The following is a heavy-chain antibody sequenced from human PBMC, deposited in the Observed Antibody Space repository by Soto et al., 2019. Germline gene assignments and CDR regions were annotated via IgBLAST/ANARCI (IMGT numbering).Heavy chain of an antibody. D-gene: IGHD6-19*01. J-gene: IGHJ1*01. Sequence: QLQLQESGPGLVKKPSETLSLTCTVSGGSISSSSYYWGWIRQPPGKGLEWIGRIYYSGSTYYNPSPKSRVTISVDTSKNQFALRVSSVTAADTAVYYCASGSGWYGETFQHWGQGTLVTVSS. CDR3: ASGSGWYGETFQH. CDR1: GGSISSSSYY. V-gene: IGHV4-39*01. CDR2: IYYSGST.